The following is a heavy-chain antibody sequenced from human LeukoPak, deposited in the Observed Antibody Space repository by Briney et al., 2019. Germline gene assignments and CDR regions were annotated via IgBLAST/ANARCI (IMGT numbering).Heavy chain of an antibody. CDR3: ARWAGESSSWYPALFDY. CDR1: VGTFNNHA. V-gene: IGHV1-69*13. J-gene: IGHJ4*02. D-gene: IGHD6-13*01. Sequence: SVTVSCKASVGTFNNHAISWVRQAPGQGLAGMEVIIPISGTANYAQKFQGRVTITADESTSTVYMELSSLTSEDTAVYYCARWAGESSSWYPALFDYWGQGTLVTVSS. CDR2: IIPISGTA.